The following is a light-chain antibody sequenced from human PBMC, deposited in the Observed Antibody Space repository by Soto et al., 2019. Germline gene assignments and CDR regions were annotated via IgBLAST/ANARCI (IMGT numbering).Light chain of an antibody. CDR3: QQDYNLPPT. CDR2: GAS. Sequence: PGERVTLSCRASQSVSSSYLTWYQQKPGQAPRLLIYGASTRATSIPPRFRGSGSGTDFTLTISSLQPEDFAVYYCQQDYNLPPTFGPGTKVDI. CDR1: QSVSSSY. J-gene: IGKJ3*01. V-gene: IGKV3D-7*01.